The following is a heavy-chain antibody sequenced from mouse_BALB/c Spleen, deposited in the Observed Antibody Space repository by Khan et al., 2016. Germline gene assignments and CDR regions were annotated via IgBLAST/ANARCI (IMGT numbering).Heavy chain of an antibody. Sequence: QVQLQQSGAELAKPGASVKMSCKASGYTFTSYWMHWVKQRPGQGLEWIGYINPSTGYTEYNQKFKDKATLTADKSSSTAYMQLSSLTSEDSAVYYCANYDGSSYYAMDYWVKEPQSPSPQ. CDR3: ANYDGSSYYAMDY. D-gene: IGHD1-1*01. V-gene: IGHV1-7*01. CDR1: GYTFTSYW. CDR2: INPSTGYT. J-gene: IGHJ4*01.